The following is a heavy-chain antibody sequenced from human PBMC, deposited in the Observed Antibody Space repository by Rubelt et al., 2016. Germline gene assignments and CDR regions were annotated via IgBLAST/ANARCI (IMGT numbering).Heavy chain of an antibody. V-gene: IGHV4-39*01. CDR1: GGSISSSSYY. Sequence: QVQLQESGPGLVKPSETLSLTCTVSGGSISSSSYYWGWIRQPPGKGLEWIGSIYYSGSTHYNPSLRSRVTTSVDTSKNQFSRKLSSVTAADTAVYYCTRPSSSSTKPYFYYMDVWGKGTTVTVSS. CDR3: TRPSSSSTKPYFYYMDV. D-gene: IGHD2-2*01. CDR2: IYYSGST. J-gene: IGHJ6*03.